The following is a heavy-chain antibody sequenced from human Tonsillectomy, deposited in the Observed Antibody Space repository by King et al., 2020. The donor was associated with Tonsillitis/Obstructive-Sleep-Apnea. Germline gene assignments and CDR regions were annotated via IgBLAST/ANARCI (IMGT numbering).Heavy chain of an antibody. V-gene: IGHV3-13*04. Sequence: VQLVESGGGLIQPRGSRRLSCSACGVPFSSYDRHCGGRDIGKGLELVSSLGSAGDTYYYGSVKGRFHISRENAQNALYLQMNSLRAGDTAVYYCARGGPHFDSTTYYYYYMDVWGKGTTVTVSS. CDR1: GVPFSSYD. CDR3: ARGGPHFDSTTYYYYYMDV. D-gene: IGHD3-9*01. J-gene: IGHJ6*03. CDR2: LGSAGDT.